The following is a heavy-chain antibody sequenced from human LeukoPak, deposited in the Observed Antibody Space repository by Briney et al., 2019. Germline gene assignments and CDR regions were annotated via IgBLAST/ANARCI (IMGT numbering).Heavy chain of an antibody. Sequence: ASVKVSCKASGYTFTTYGINWVRQAPGQGLEWMGWINTITGNPTYAQGFTGRFVFSLDTSVSTAYLQITSLKAEDTAVYYCAREYSGGWYYFDSWGQGTLVTVSS. D-gene: IGHD6-19*01. CDR1: GYTFTTYG. V-gene: IGHV7-4-1*02. J-gene: IGHJ4*02. CDR2: INTITGNP. CDR3: AREYSGGWYYFDS.